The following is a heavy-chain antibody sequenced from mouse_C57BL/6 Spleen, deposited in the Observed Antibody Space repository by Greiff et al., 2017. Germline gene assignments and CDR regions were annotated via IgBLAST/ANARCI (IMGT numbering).Heavy chain of an antibody. V-gene: IGHV1-52*01. CDR3: ARGTTVVGAY. D-gene: IGHD1-1*01. Sequence: VQLQQPGAELVRPGSSVKLSCKASGYTFTSYWMHWVKQRPIQGLEWIGNIDPSDSETHYNQKFKDKATLTVDKSSSTAYMQLSSLTSEDSAVYYCARGTTVVGAYWGQGTLVTVSA. J-gene: IGHJ3*01. CDR2: IDPSDSET. CDR1: GYTFTSYW.